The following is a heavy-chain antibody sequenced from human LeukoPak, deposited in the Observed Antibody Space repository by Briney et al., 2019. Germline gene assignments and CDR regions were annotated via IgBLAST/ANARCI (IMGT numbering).Heavy chain of an antibody. CDR1: GFTFSSYA. V-gene: IGHV3-30-3*01. J-gene: IGHJ4*02. CDR2: ISYDESNK. D-gene: IGHD4-17*01. CDR3: ASDYGAPDAADC. Sequence: PGRSLRLSCAASGFTFSSYAMHWVRQAPGKGLEWVAVISYDESNKYYADSVKGRFTISRDSSKNTLYLQMNSLIPEDTAVYYCASDYGAPDAADCWGQGTLVTVSS.